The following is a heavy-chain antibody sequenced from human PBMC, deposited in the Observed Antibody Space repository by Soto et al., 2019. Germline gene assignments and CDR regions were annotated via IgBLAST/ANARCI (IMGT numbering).Heavy chain of an antibody. D-gene: IGHD3-10*01. Sequence: GGSLRLSCAASGFTFSNAWMSWVRQAPGKGLEWVGRIKSKTDGGTTDYAAPVKGRFTISRADSKNTLYLQMNSLKTEDTAVYYCTTRWYYGSGSYYYFDYWGQGTLVTVSS. CDR3: TTRWYYGSGSYYYFDY. V-gene: IGHV3-15*01. CDR2: IKSKTDGGTT. J-gene: IGHJ4*02. CDR1: GFTFSNAW.